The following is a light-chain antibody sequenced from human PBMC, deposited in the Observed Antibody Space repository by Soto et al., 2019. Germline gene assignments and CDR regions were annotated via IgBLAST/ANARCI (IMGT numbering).Light chain of an antibody. Sequence: DIQMTQSPSTLSASVGDRDTITCRASQTISSWLAWYQQKPGKAPKFLIYDASSLESGVPSRFSGSGSGTEFTLTISSLQPDDFATYYCQHYNTYPWTFGQGTKVDI. CDR2: DAS. J-gene: IGKJ1*01. CDR1: QTISSW. V-gene: IGKV1-5*01. CDR3: QHYNTYPWT.